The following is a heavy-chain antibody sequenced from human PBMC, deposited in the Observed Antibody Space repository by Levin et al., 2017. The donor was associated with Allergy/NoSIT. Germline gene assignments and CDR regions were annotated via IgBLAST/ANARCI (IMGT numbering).Heavy chain of an antibody. J-gene: IGHJ4*02. CDR2: INPNSGGT. V-gene: IGHV1-2*02. Sequence: GASVKVSCKASGYTFTGYYMHWVRQAPGQGLEWMGWINPNSGGTNYAQKFQGRVTMTRDTSISTAYMELSRLRSDDTAVYYCARVGVIVGATIPPDYWGQGTLVTVSS. CDR1: GYTFTGYY. D-gene: IGHD1-26*01. CDR3: ARVGVIVGATIPPDY.